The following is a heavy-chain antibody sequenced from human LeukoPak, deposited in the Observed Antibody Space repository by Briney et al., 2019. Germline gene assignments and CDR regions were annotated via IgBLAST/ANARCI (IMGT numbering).Heavy chain of an antibody. CDR2: IYYSGST. Sequence: SETLSLTCTVSGGSISSSSYYWGWIRQPPGKGLEWIGSIYYSGSTYYNPSLKSRVTISVDTSKNQFSLKLSSVTAADTAVYYCARQSDYGHYYYMDVWGKGTTVTISS. V-gene: IGHV4-39*01. CDR3: ARQSDYGHYYYMDV. D-gene: IGHD4-17*01. J-gene: IGHJ6*03. CDR1: GGSISSSSYY.